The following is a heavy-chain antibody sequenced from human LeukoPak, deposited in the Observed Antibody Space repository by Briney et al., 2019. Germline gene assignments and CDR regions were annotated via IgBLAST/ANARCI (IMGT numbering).Heavy chain of an antibody. CDR2: ISAYNGNT. Sequence: ASVKVSCKASGYTFTSYGISWVRQAPGQGLEWMGWISAYNGNTKYEQKLQGRVTMTTDTSTSTAYMEMRSLRSDDTAVYYCARLPEGGWLQVLYYFDYWGQGTLVTVPS. D-gene: IGHD1-14*01. V-gene: IGHV1-18*01. CDR1: GYTFTSYG. CDR3: ARLPEGGWLQVLYYFDY. J-gene: IGHJ4*02.